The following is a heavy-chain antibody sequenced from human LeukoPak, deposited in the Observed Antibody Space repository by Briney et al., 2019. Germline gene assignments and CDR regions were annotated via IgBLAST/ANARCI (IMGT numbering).Heavy chain of an antibody. D-gene: IGHD3-10*01. CDR1: GGSISSYC. CDR2: ICYSGST. CDR3: ARERLLWFGELSYYYGMDV. Sequence: PSETLSLTCTVSGGSISSYCCSWIRQPPGKGLEWIGYICYSGSTSYNPSLKSRVTISVDTSKNQFSLKVSSVTDADTAVYYCARERLLWFGELSYYYGMDVWGQGTTVTVSS. J-gene: IGHJ6*02. V-gene: IGHV4-59*12.